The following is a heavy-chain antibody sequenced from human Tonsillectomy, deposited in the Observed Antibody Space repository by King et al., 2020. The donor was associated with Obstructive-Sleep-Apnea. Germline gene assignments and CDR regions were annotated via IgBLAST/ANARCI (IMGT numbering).Heavy chain of an antibody. J-gene: IGHJ4*02. D-gene: IGHD4-17*01. Sequence: QVQLQESGPGLVKPSETLSLTCTVSGDSISSSYWSWIRQPPGKGLEWIGDISYTGSSNYNPSLKSRTTISVDTSKNQFSLRLSSVTAADTAVYYCARHGDYLAIDYWGQGTLVTVSS. V-gene: IGHV4-59*08. CDR1: GDSISSSY. CDR2: ISYTGSS. CDR3: ARHGDYLAIDY.